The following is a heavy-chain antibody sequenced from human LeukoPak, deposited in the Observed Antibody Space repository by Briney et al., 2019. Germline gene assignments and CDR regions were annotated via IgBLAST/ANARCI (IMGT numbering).Heavy chain of an antibody. CDR1: GFTFSGYP. CDR2: ISGSGGST. Sequence: GGSLRLSCAASGFTFSGYPIHWVRQAPGKGLEWVSAISGSGGSTYYADSVKGRFTITRDNSKNTLYLQMNSLRAEDTAVYYCAKSGGRSDLKGYFDYWGQGTLVTVSS. CDR3: AKSGGRSDLKGYFDY. V-gene: IGHV3-23*01. J-gene: IGHJ4*02. D-gene: IGHD3-10*01.